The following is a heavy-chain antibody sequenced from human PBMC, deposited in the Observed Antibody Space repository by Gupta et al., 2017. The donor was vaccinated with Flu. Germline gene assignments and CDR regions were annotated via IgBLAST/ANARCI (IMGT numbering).Heavy chain of an antibody. J-gene: IGHJ6*02. Sequence: QVQLVQSGAEVKKPGSSVKVSCKASGGTFSSYAISWVRQAPGQGLEWMGGIIPIFGTANYAQKFQGRVTITADESTSTAYMELSSLRSEDTAVYYCARSGESDPYYYYYYGMDVWGQGTTVTVSS. CDR3: ARSGESDPYYYYYYGMDV. V-gene: IGHV1-69*01. CDR1: GGTFSSYA. CDR2: IIPIFGTA. D-gene: IGHD2-21*01.